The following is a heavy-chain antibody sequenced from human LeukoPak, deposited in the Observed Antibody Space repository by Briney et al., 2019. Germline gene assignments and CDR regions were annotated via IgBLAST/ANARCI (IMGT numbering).Heavy chain of an antibody. Sequence: GASVKVSCKASGYTFTSYDINWVRQATGQGLEWMGWTNPKSGNTGYAQKFQGRVTMTRDTSISTAYMELGSLISEDTAVYYCARVTGSIDYWGQGTLVTVSS. CDR1: GYTFTSYD. D-gene: IGHD1-26*01. V-gene: IGHV1-8*01. CDR3: ARVTGSIDY. J-gene: IGHJ4*02. CDR2: TNPKSGNT.